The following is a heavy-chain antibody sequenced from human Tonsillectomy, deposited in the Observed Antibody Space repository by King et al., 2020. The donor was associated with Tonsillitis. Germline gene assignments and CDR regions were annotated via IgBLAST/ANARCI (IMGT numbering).Heavy chain of an antibody. Sequence: VQLVESGGGLVNPGGALRLSCAASSFRFSDAWMNWVRQAPGKGLECVGRIKSKADGVTTDYAASVKGRLNISRDDSENTLYLQMNSLKTEDTAVYFCTTELLGWSGFLPWYWGQGTLVTVSS. CDR2: IKSKADGVTT. J-gene: IGHJ4*02. D-gene: IGHD3-3*01. CDR1: SFRFSDAW. CDR3: TTELLGWSGFLPWY. V-gene: IGHV3-15*07.